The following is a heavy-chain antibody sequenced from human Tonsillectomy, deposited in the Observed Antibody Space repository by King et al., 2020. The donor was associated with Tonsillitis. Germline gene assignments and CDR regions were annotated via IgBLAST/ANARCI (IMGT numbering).Heavy chain of an antibody. J-gene: IGHJ3*02. CDR1: GFTFSSYG. Sequence: QLVPSGGGVVQPGRSLRLSCAASGFTFSSYGMHWVRQAPGKGLEWVAVISYDGSNKYYADSVKGRFTISRDNSKNTLYLQMNSLRAEDTAVYYCAKYSSGGGAYDAFDIWGQGTMVTVSS. D-gene: IGHD6-19*01. CDR2: ISYDGSNK. CDR3: AKYSSGGGAYDAFDI. V-gene: IGHV3-30*18.